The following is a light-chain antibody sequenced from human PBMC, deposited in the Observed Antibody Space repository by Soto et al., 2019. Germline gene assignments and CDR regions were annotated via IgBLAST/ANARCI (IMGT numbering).Light chain of an antibody. CDR1: QSVSSSY. J-gene: IGKJ4*01. Sequence: EIVLTQSPGTLSLSPGERATLSCRASQSVSSSYLAWYQQKPGQAPRLLIYGASSRATGIPDRFSGSVSGTDFPLTISILEPESFAVYYCHQYVSSPLTFGGGTKVEIK. V-gene: IGKV3-20*01. CDR3: HQYVSSPLT. CDR2: GAS.